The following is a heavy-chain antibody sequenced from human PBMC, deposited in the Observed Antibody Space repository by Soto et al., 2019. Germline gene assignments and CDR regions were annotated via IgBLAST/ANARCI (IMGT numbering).Heavy chain of an antibody. CDR2: IYYIGST. CDR3: ARGYSPALGAPWARVDWFDT. J-gene: IGHJ5*02. V-gene: IGHV4-59*01. CDR1: GGSMSNYY. Sequence: QVQLQESGPGRVKASETLSLTCTVSGGSMSNYYWSWIRQPPGKGLEWIGYIYYIGSTNYNPSLKSRVTMSVDTSRNQLSLNLTSVTAADTAVYYCARGYSPALGAPWARVDWFDTWGQGTLVTVSS. D-gene: IGHD1-26*01.